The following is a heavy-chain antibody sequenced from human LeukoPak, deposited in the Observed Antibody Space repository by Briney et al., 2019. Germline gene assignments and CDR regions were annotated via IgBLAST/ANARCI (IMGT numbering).Heavy chain of an antibody. CDR1: GGSISSYYW. V-gene: IGHV2-5*08. J-gene: IGHJ5*02. Sequence: PSETLSLTCTVSGGSISSYYWSWIRQPPGKALEWLAPIYWDDDKRYSPSLKSRLTITKDTSKNQVVLTLTNMDPVDTATYYCAHGRKGRTRWFDPWGQGTLVTVSS. CDR3: AHGRKGRTRWFDP. CDR2: IYWDDDK.